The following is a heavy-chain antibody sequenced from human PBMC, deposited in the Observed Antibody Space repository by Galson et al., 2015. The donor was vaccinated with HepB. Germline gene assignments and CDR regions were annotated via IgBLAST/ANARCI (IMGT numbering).Heavy chain of an antibody. CDR3: ARRSSGNSFDY. D-gene: IGHD1-26*01. CDR2: ISGSYTI. V-gene: IGHV3-48*02. CDR1: GFTFSSYT. J-gene: IGHJ4*02. Sequence: SLRLSCAASGFTFSSYTMNWVRQAPGKGLEWVSSISGSYTIYYADSVKGRFTISRDNAKNSLYLQMNSLRDEDTAVHYCARRSSGNSFDYWGRGTLVTVSS.